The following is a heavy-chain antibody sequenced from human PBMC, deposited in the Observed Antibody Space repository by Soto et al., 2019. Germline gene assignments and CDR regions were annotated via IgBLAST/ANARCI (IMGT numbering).Heavy chain of an antibody. CDR2: IYSSGST. Sequence: QVQLQESGPGLVKPSETLSLTCTVSGGSIRGYYWSWIRQPAGKGLEWIARIYSSGSTNLNPSLRSRVTMSVDTSKNQFSLKLSSVTAADTAVYYCARGVYYYDSGAYYNDAFDIWGQGTRVTVSS. J-gene: IGHJ3*02. D-gene: IGHD3-22*01. CDR1: GGSIRGYY. CDR3: ARGVYYYDSGAYYNDAFDI. V-gene: IGHV4-4*07.